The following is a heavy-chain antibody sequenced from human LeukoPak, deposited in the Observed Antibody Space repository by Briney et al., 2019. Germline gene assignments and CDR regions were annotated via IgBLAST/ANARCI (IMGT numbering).Heavy chain of an antibody. CDR1: GFTVSSNY. Sequence: GSLRLSCAASGFTVSSNYMSWVRQAPGKGLEWVSVIYSGGSTYYADSVKGRFTISRDNSKNTLYLQMNSLRAEDTAVYYCARAGYSYYYGMDVWGQGTTVTVSS. CDR3: ARAGYSYYYGMDV. D-gene: IGHD5-18*01. CDR2: IYSGGST. J-gene: IGHJ6*02. V-gene: IGHV3-66*01.